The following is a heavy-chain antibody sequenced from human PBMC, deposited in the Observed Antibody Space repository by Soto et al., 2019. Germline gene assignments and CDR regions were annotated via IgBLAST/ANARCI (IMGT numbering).Heavy chain of an antibody. V-gene: IGHV5-51*01. CDR2: IYPGDSDT. CDR1: GYSFTSYW. D-gene: IGHD6-19*01. CDR3: ARNTVAGYYYYGMDV. J-gene: IGHJ6*02. Sequence: GESLKISCKGSGYSFTSYWIGWVRQMPGKGLEWMGIIYPGDSDTRYSPSFQGQVTISADKSISTAYLQWCSLNASDTAMYYCARNTVAGYYYYGMDVWGQGTTVTVSS.